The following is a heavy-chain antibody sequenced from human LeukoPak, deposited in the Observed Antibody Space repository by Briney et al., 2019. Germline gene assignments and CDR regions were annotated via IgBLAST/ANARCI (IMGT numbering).Heavy chain of an antibody. Sequence: SETLSLTCTVSGYSISSGYYWGWIRQPPGKGLEWIGSIYHSGSTYYNPSLKSRVTISVDTSKNQFSLKLSSVTAADTAVYYCARGLLSGGNWLDPWGQGTRVTVSS. CDR3: ARGLLSGGNWLDP. V-gene: IGHV4-38-2*02. J-gene: IGHJ5*02. CDR1: GYSISSGYY. D-gene: IGHD6-19*01. CDR2: IYHSGST.